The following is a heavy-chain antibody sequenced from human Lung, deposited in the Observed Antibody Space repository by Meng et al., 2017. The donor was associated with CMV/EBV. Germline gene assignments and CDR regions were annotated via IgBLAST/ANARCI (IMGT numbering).Heavy chain of an antibody. V-gene: IGHV3-30*02. CDR3: AKDQLLFGGPNAYFDY. D-gene: IGHD3-16*01. CDR2: IRHDGSNK. CDR1: GFTFETYG. J-gene: IGHJ4*02. Sequence: GESLKIPCAASGFTFETYGMHWVRQAPGKRLEWVAFIRHDGSNKFYGDPVRGRFTISRNNTKNTLYLEMNSLRAEEAAMYYCAKDQLLFGGPNAYFDYWGQGTLVTVSS.